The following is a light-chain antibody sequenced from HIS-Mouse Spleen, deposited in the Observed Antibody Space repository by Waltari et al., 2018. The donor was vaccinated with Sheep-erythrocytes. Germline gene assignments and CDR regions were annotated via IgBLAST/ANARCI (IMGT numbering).Light chain of an antibody. Sequence: ETVLTQSPATLSLSPGERATLSCRASQSVSSYLAWYQQKPGQAPRLLIYDASNRATGIPARFSGSGSGTDFTLTISSLEPEDFAVYYCHQRSNWLTFGGGTKVEIK. J-gene: IGKJ4*01. CDR3: HQRSNWLT. CDR2: DAS. CDR1: QSVSSY. V-gene: IGKV3-11*01.